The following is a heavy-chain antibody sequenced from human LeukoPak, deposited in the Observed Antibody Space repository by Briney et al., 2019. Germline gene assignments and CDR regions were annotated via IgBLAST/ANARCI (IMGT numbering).Heavy chain of an antibody. CDR2: ISWNSGSI. D-gene: IGHD3-22*01. CDR3: AKSAYYDASGYYREYYFDY. CDR1: GFIFNNYA. Sequence: GGSLRLSCAGSGFIFNNYAMHWVRQPPGKGLEWVSGISWNSGSIDYADSVKGRFTISRDKTKNTLYMQMNSLRAEDTAVYYCAKSAYYDASGYYREYYFDYWGQGTLVTVSS. V-gene: IGHV3-9*01. J-gene: IGHJ4*02.